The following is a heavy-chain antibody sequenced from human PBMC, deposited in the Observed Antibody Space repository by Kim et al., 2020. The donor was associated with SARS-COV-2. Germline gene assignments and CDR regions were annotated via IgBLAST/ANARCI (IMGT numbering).Heavy chain of an antibody. Sequence: YSGGSTYSADSVKGRFTISRDNSKNTLYLQMNSLRAEDTAVYYCARGPAYWGQGTLVTVSS. V-gene: IGHV3-66*01. D-gene: IGHD6-25*01. CDR2: YSGGST. J-gene: IGHJ4*02. CDR3: ARGPAY.